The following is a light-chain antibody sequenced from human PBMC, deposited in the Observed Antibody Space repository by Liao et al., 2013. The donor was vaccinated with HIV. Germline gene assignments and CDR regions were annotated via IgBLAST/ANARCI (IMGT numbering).Light chain of an antibody. CDR2: HET. J-gene: IGLJ1*01. CDR3: QLWDSSSDHPYV. CDR1: NIGGES. Sequence: SYVLTQPPSVSVAPGHTARITCAGDNIGGESVHWYQQKSGQAPVLVIFHETDRPSGISDRFSGSTSENTATLTISRAEAGDEADYYCQLWDSSSDHPYVFGTGTQVTVL. V-gene: IGLV3-21*01.